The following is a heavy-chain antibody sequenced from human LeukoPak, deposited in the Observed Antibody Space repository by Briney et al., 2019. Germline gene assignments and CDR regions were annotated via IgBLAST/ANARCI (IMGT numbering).Heavy chain of an antibody. CDR1: GFTFSSHS. CDR2: ITSDSVTR. J-gene: IGHJ4*02. D-gene: IGHD3-10*01. V-gene: IGHV3-48*01. CDR3: AREPTLGYYYGSGSYYPEDYFDY. Sequence: GGSLRLSCGASGFTFSSHSMTWVRQAPGQGLEWVSYITSDSVTRFYADSVKGRFTASRDNAEKSMYLQMNNLRAEDTAVYYCAREPTLGYYYGSGSYYPEDYFDYWGQGTLVTVSS.